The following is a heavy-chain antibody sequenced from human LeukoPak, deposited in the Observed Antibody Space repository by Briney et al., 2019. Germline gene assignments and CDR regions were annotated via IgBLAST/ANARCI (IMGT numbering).Heavy chain of an antibody. CDR1: GGTFSSYA. Sequence: SVKVSCKASGGTFSSYAISWVRQAPGQGLEWMGGIIPIFGTANYAQKFQGRVTITADESTSTAYMELSSLRSEDTAVYYCARVPGLGATTYYFDYWGQGTLVTVSP. D-gene: IGHD1-26*01. CDR3: ARVPGLGATTYYFDY. J-gene: IGHJ4*02. V-gene: IGHV1-69*13. CDR2: IIPIFGTA.